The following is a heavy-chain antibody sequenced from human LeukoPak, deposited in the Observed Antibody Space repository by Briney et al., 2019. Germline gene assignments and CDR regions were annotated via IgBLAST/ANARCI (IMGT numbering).Heavy chain of an antibody. CDR1: GYSISRDYY. CDR2: IYYSGST. CDR3: ARSVEGYCRGGSCYSYSYYMDV. V-gene: IGHV4-38-2*02. D-gene: IGHD2-15*01. J-gene: IGHJ6*03. Sequence: SETLSLTCTVSGYSISRDYYWGWMRQPPGNGLEWIGSIYYSGSTYYNPSLKSRFTISVDTSKNQFSLKLSSVTAADTAVYYCARSVEGYCRGGSCYSYSYYMDVWGKGTTVTVSS.